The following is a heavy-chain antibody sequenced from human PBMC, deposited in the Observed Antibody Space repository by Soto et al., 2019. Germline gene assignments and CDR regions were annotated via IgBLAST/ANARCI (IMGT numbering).Heavy chain of an antibody. CDR1: GGSISRGGHY. CDR2: IYASGNS. J-gene: IGHJ4*02. D-gene: IGHD6-25*01. CDR3: AKSLTQAAFDS. V-gene: IGHV4-31*03. Sequence: QVQLQESGPGLVKPSETLSLTCTVSGGSISRGGHYWNWIRQRPGKGLEWIGYIYASGNSYYKPSLRNRVSISLDTSKNQVSLPLTSVTAADTAVYYCAKSLTQAAFDSWGQGALVTVSS.